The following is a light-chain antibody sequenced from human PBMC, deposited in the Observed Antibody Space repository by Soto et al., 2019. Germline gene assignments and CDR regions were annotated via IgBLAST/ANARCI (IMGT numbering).Light chain of an antibody. CDR1: QSLGGN. J-gene: IGKJ1*01. Sequence: EIVMTQSPATLAVSPGDTATLSCRASQSLGGNLAWYQQKPGQGPRLLIFRASSRATGVPARFRASGSGTEFTLTISGLQSEDFAIYYCQQYSNWPPWTFGPGTKVEIK. CDR2: RAS. CDR3: QQYSNWPPWT. V-gene: IGKV3-15*01.